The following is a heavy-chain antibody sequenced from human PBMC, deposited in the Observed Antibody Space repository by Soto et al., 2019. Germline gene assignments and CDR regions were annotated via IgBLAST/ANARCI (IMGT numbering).Heavy chain of an antibody. Sequence: SETLSLTCAVSGGSISSGGYSWSWIRQPPGKGLEWIGYIYHSGSTYYNPSLKSRVTISVDRSKNQFSLKLSSVTAADTAVYYCAGRSPMFLYGMDVWGQGTTVTVSS. D-gene: IGHD3-10*02. V-gene: IGHV4-30-2*01. CDR3: AGRSPMFLYGMDV. CDR1: GGSISSGGYS. CDR2: IYHSGST. J-gene: IGHJ6*02.